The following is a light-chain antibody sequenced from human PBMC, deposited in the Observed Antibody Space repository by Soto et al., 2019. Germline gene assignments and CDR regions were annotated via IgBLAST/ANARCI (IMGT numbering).Light chain of an antibody. CDR3: HQRNQ. Sequence: ETVMTQSPATLSVSPGERATLSCRASQSVSSKLAWYQQIPGQPPRLLIYDSTNRAAGIPARFSGSRSGTDFTLTISSVEPEDFAMYYCHQRNQFGQGTRLEIK. V-gene: IGKV3D-11*03. CDR1: QSVSSK. CDR2: DST. J-gene: IGKJ5*01.